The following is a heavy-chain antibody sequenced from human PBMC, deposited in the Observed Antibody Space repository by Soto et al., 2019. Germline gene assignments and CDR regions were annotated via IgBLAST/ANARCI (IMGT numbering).Heavy chain of an antibody. CDR2: IYYSGST. J-gene: IGHJ5*02. CDR1: GGSISSGSYY. D-gene: IGHD6-6*01. CDR3: ARERPDGARLDP. Sequence: SETLSLTCAVSGGSISSGSYYWSWIRQPPGKGLEWIGYIYYSGSTFYNPSLKSRLTISVDTSKNQFSLKLSSVTAADTAVYYCARERPDGARLDPWGQGTLVTVSS. V-gene: IGHV4-30-4*01.